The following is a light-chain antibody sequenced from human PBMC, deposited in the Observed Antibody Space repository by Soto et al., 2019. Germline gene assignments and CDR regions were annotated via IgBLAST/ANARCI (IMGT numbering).Light chain of an antibody. CDR3: QVWDRSSDHPYV. CDR2: DDS. V-gene: IGLV3-21*02. Sequence: SYELTQPPSVSVAPGQTARITCGGNNIGSKSVHGYQQKPGQAPVLVVYDDSDRPSGIPERFSGSNSGNTATLTISRVEAGDEADYYCQVWDRSSDHPYVFGTGTKVTVL. CDR1: NIGSKS. J-gene: IGLJ1*01.